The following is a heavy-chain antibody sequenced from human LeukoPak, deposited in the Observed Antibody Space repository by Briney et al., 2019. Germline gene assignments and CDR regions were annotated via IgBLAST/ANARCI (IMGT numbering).Heavy chain of an antibody. CDR1: GGSISSYY. J-gene: IGHJ3*01. CDR2: IYTSGST. Sequence: PSETLSLTCTVSGGSISSYYWSWIRQPAGKGLQWIGRIYTSGSTNYNPSLKSRVTMSVDTSKNQFSLKLSSVTAADTAVYYCAREQQLPPEGAFDFWGQGTMVTVFS. V-gene: IGHV4-4*07. D-gene: IGHD6-13*01. CDR3: AREQQLPPEGAFDF.